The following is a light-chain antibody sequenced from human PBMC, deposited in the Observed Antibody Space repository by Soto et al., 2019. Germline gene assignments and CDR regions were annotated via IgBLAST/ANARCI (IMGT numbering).Light chain of an antibody. Sequence: EIVMTPSPATLSVSPWETATLSWSASQSVGSNLAWYQQKPGQAPRLLIYGASTRATGIPARFGGSGSGTEFTLTISSLQAEDFAVYYCHQYNNWPQTFGQGTKVDI. J-gene: IGKJ1*01. CDR3: HQYNNWPQT. V-gene: IGKV3-15*01. CDR1: QSVGSN. CDR2: GAS.